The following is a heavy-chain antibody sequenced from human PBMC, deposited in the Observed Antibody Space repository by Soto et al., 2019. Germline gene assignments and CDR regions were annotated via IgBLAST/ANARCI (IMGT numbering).Heavy chain of an antibody. CDR1: GFTFSSYG. Sequence: SLRLSCASSGFTFSSYGMHWVRQAPGKGLEWVAVIWYDGSNKYYADSVKGRFTISRDNSKNTLYLQMNSLRAEDTAVYYCARGRIVGAKVSFDYWGQGTLVTVSS. J-gene: IGHJ4*02. CDR2: IWYDGSNK. D-gene: IGHD1-26*01. CDR3: ARGRIVGAKVSFDY. V-gene: IGHV3-33*01.